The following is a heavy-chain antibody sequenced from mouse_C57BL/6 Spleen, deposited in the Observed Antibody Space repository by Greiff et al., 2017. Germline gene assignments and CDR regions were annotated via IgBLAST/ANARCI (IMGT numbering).Heavy chain of an antibody. CDR1: GYAFTNYL. D-gene: IGHD4-1*01. CDR2: INPGSGGT. V-gene: IGHV1-54*01. Sequence: QVQLQQSRAELVRPGTSVKVSCKASGYAFTNYLIEWVKQRPGQGLEWIGVINPGSGGTNYNEKFKGKATLTADKSSSTAYMQLSSLTSEDSAVYFCAKGELGLDYWGQGTTLTVSS. CDR3: AKGELGLDY. J-gene: IGHJ2*01.